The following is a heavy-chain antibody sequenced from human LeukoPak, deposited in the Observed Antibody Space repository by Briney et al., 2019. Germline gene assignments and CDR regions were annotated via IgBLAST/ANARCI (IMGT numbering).Heavy chain of an antibody. Sequence: RAGGSLRLSCAASGFTFDDYGMSWVRQAPGKGLEWVSGINWNGGSTGYADSVKGRFTISRDNAKNSLYLQMNSLRAEDTALYHCARADKAYCGGDCYSDYWGQGTPVTVSS. CDR1: GFTFDDYG. CDR2: INWNGGST. CDR3: ARADKAYCGGDCYSDY. D-gene: IGHD2-21*02. V-gene: IGHV3-20*01. J-gene: IGHJ4*02.